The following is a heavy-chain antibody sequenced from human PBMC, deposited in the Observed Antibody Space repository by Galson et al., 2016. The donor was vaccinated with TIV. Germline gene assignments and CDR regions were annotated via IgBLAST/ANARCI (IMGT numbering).Heavy chain of an antibody. CDR3: ARATPSVFGVVMTLDY. V-gene: IGHV6-1*01. CDR1: GDSVSSTSAA. Sequence: CAISGDSVSSTSAAWNWIRQSPSRGLEWLGRTYYRSTWYNDYAASLKRRITINPDTSKNQFSLQLTSVTPEDAAVYYCARATPSVFGVVMTLDYWGQGTLGTGPS. D-gene: IGHD3-3*01. CDR2: TYYRSTWYN. J-gene: IGHJ4*02.